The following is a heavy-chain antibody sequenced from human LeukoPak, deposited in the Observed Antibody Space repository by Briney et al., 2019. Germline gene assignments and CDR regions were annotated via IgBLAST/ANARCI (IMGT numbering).Heavy chain of an antibody. D-gene: IGHD3-10*01. CDR3: AKVWFGTTNPFDY. CDR1: GFTFSSYA. Sequence: GGSLRLFCAASGFTFSSYAMSWVRQAPGKGLEWVSAISGSGGSTYYADSVKGRFTISRDNSKNTLYLQMNSLRAEDTAVYYCAKVWFGTTNPFDYWGQGTLVTVSS. J-gene: IGHJ4*02. V-gene: IGHV3-23*01. CDR2: ISGSGGST.